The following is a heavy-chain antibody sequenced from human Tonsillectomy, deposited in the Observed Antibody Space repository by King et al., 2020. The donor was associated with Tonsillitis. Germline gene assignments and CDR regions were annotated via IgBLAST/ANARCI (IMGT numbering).Heavy chain of an antibody. CDR3: ARDAGDYGMDV. CDR1: GGSISSGGYS. CDR2: IYHRESP. V-gene: IGHV4-30-2*01. Sequence: QLQESGSGLVKPSQTLSLTCAVSGGSISSGGYSWSWIRQPPGKGLEWIGYIYHRESPYYNPSLKSRVTISIDRSKNHLSLNLGSVTAADTAVYYCARDAGDYGMDVWGQGTTVTVSS. D-gene: IGHD4-17*01. J-gene: IGHJ6*02.